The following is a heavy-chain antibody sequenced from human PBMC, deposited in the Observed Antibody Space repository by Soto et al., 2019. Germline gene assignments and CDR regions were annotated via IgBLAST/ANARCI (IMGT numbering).Heavy chain of an antibody. CDR2: IVVGSGNT. Sequence: SVKVSCKASGFTFTSSAVQWVRQARGQRLEWIGWIVVGSGNTNYAQKFQERVTITRDMSTSTACMELSSLRSEDTAVYYCAAPVNYDSSGYSFDYWGQGTLVTVSS. CDR3: AAPVNYDSSGYSFDY. J-gene: IGHJ4*02. D-gene: IGHD3-22*01. V-gene: IGHV1-58*01. CDR1: GFTFTSSA.